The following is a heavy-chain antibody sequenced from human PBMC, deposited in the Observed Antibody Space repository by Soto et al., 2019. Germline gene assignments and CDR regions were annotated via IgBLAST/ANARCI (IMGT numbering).Heavy chain of an antibody. CDR1: GYSFTSYW. Sequence: PGESLKISCKGSGYSFTSYWIGWVRQMPGKGLEWMGIIYPGDSDTRYSPSFQGQVTISADKSISTAYLQWSSLKASDTAMYYCARQPKAAAGYYYGMDVWGQGTTVTVSS. J-gene: IGHJ6*02. CDR2: IYPGDSDT. D-gene: IGHD6-13*01. CDR3: ARQPKAAAGYYYGMDV. V-gene: IGHV5-51*01.